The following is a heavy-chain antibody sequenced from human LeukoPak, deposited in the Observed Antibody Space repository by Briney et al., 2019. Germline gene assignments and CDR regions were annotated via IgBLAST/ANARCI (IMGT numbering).Heavy chain of an antibody. J-gene: IGHJ6*03. Sequence: PGGSLRLSCAASGFTFSSYGMHWVRQAPGKGLQWVAFIRYDGSNKYYADSVKGRFTISRDNSKNTLYLQMNSLRAEDTAVYYCAKDLYCSGGSCYSSYMDVWGKGTTATVSS. D-gene: IGHD2-15*01. CDR2: IRYDGSNK. CDR1: GFTFSSYG. CDR3: AKDLYCSGGSCYSSYMDV. V-gene: IGHV3-30*02.